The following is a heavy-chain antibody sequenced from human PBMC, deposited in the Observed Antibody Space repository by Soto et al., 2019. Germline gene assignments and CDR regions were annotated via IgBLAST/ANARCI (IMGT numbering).Heavy chain of an antibody. CDR1: GFIFEDFA. J-gene: IGHJ4*02. D-gene: IGHD3-22*01. CDR3: AKDVGSYYYDTSAYLYDY. Sequence: GGSLRLSCVGSGFIFEDFAMNWVRQVPGKGLEWVSGISWNSATLAYADSVKGRFIVSRDNAKNILYLQMNSLRAEDAALYYCAKDVGSYYYDTSAYLYDYWGQGTLVTVSS. V-gene: IGHV3-9*01. CDR2: ISWNSATL.